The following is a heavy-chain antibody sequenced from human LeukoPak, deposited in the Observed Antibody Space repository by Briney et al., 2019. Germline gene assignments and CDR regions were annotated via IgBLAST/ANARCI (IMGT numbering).Heavy chain of an antibody. CDR2: ITGRGGYT. Sequence: PGGSLRLSCAASGFTFSTYTMSWVRQAPGKGLEWVSAITGRGGYTYYADSVKGRFTISRDNAKNSLYLQMNSLRAEDAAVYYCAKDPYSSSPNLIFDYWGQGTLVTVSS. D-gene: IGHD6-6*01. CDR1: GFTFSTYT. CDR3: AKDPYSSSPNLIFDY. V-gene: IGHV3-23*01. J-gene: IGHJ4*02.